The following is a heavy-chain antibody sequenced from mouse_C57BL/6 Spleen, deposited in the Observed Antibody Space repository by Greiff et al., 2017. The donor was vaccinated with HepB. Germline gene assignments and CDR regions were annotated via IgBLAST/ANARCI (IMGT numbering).Heavy chain of an antibody. Sequence: VQLQQSGPELVKPGASVKISCKASGYAFSSSWMNWVKQRPGKGLEWIGRIYPGDGDTNYNGKFKGKATLTADKSSSTAYMQLSSLTSEDSAVYFCARQGWSLDYRGQGTTLTVSS. CDR3: ARQGWSLDY. D-gene: IGHD1-1*02. CDR1: GYAFSSSW. CDR2: IYPGDGDT. J-gene: IGHJ2*01. V-gene: IGHV1-82*01.